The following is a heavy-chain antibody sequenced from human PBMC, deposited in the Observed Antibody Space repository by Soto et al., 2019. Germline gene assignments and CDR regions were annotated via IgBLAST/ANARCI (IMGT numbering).Heavy chain of an antibody. CDR3: TKGGRITSYCWFD. D-gene: IGHD3-16*02. CDR2: ISGNSAET. CDR1: GFNFGDYQ. V-gene: IGHV3-11*06. J-gene: IGHJ4*02. Sequence: VESGGGLVKPGESLTVSCAASGFNFGDYQMTWVRQNPRTGLEWVSQISGNSAETHYADSVRGRFAVFRDNAKNVMYLQMTSLRVDDTGVYYCTKGGRITSYCWFDWGQGTQVTVSS.